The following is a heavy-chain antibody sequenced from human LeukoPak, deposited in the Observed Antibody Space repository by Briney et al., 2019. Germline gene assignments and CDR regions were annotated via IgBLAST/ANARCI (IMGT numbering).Heavy chain of an antibody. V-gene: IGHV3-66*01. D-gene: IGHD4-17*01. J-gene: IGHJ6*02. Sequence: GGSLRLSCAASGFTVSSNYMSWVRQAPGKGLEWVSVIYSGGSTYYADSVKGRFTISRDSSKNTLYLQMNSLRAEDTAVYYCAREDYGRSRYYYGMDVWGQGTTVTVSS. CDR3: AREDYGRSRYYYGMDV. CDR2: IYSGGST. CDR1: GFTVSSNY.